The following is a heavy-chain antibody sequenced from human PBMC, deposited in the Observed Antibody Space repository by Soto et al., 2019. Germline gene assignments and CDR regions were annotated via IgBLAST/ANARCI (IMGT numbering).Heavy chain of an antibody. V-gene: IGHV3-30*18. D-gene: IGHD2-2*01. CDR2: ISHDGNIK. Sequence: QVQLVESGGGVVQPGTSLRLSCAASGFSFSRFGMHWVRQAPGKGLEWVALISHDGNIKSYADSVRGRFTISRDNSRTTLLLQMNSLGPEDTAIYFCAKTIVPAAVRPIDSWGLGTLVSVSS. CDR3: AKTIVPAAVRPIDS. CDR1: GFSFSRFG. J-gene: IGHJ4*02.